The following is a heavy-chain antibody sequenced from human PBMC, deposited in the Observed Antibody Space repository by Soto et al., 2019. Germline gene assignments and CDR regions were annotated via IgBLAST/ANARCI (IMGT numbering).Heavy chain of an antibody. CDR1: GFTFSSYA. Sequence: PGGSLRLSCAASGFTFSSYAMNWVRQAPGKGLEWVSAISGSGGSIYYADSVKGRFTISRDNAKNSLYLQMNSLRAEDTAVYYCARGWQPHSCGWYYYFMDVWAKGTTVTDSS. CDR2: ISGSGGSI. V-gene: IGHV3-23*01. J-gene: IGHJ6*03. CDR3: ARGWQPHSCGWYYYFMDV. D-gene: IGHD6-19*01.